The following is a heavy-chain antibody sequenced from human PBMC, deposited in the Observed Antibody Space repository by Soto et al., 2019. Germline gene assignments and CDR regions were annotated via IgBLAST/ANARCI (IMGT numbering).Heavy chain of an antibody. V-gene: IGHV4-39*01. J-gene: IGHJ4*02. D-gene: IGHD6-13*01. Sequence: SETLSLTCTVSGGSISSSSYYWGWIRQPPGKGLEWIGSIYYSGSTYYNPSLKSRVTISVDTSKNQFSLKLSSVTAADTAVYYCARTLTYSSSWQDYWGQGTLVTVSS. CDR1: GGSISSSSYY. CDR2: IYYSGST. CDR3: ARTLTYSSSWQDY.